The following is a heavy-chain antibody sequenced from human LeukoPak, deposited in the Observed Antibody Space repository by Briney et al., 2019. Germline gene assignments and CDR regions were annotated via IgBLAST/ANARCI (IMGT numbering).Heavy chain of an antibody. CDR2: INHSGST. CDR1: GGSFSGHY. Sequence: SETVSLTCAVYGGSFSGHYWSWIRQPPGKGLVWIGEINHSGSTNYNPSLKSRVTISVDTSKNQFYLKLSSVTAADTAVYYCARDCSSTSCYYRNFDYWGQGTLATVSS. V-gene: IGHV4-34*01. CDR3: ARDCSSTSCYYRNFDY. D-gene: IGHD2-2*01. J-gene: IGHJ4*02.